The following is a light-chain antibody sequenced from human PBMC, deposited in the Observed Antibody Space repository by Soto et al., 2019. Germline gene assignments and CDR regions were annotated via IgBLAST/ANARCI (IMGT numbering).Light chain of an antibody. Sequence: DIQMTQSPSTLSASAGDRVTITCRASQSISTWLAWYQQKPGKAPKLLIYAASTLYGGVPSRFSGSGSGTDFALTITSLQAEDFATYYCQQLRMYPSTFGGGTKVDNK. CDR3: QQLRMYPST. CDR2: AAS. V-gene: IGKV1-5*01. CDR1: QSISTW. J-gene: IGKJ4*01.